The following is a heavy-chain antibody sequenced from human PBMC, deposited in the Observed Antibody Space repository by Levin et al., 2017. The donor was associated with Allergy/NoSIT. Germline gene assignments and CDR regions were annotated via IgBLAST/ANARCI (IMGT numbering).Heavy chain of an antibody. CDR1: GGTFSSYA. J-gene: IGHJ3*02. CDR3: ARPPGSSTTSLAFDI. Sequence: ASVKVSCKASGGTFSSYAISWVRQAPGQGLEWMGRIIPILGIANYAQKFQGRVTITADKSTSTAYMELSSLRSEDTAVYYCARPPGSSTTSLAFDIWGQGTMVTVSS. D-gene: IGHD2-15*01. CDR2: IIPILGIA. V-gene: IGHV1-69*04.